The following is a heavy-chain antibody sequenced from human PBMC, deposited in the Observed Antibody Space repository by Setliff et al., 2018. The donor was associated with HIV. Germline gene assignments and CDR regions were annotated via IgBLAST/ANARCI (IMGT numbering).Heavy chain of an antibody. D-gene: IGHD2-2*01. Sequence: SETLSLTCTVSGGSASNSRYYWAWIRQPPGKGLEWIGNFYYSGSSHYNPSLKSRVTISVDTSKNQFSLKLISVSAADTAVYYCAKLLPAADMAREIDSWGQGTLVTVSS. V-gene: IGHV4-39*01. CDR1: GGSASNSRYY. CDR2: FYYSGSS. CDR3: AKLLPAADMAREIDS. J-gene: IGHJ4*02.